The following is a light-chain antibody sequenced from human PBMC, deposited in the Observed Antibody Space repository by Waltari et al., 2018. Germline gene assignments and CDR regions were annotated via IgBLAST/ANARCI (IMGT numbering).Light chain of an antibody. CDR1: QNLLYSANSNNY. J-gene: IGKJ2*01. CDR3: QQHYSSPYT. V-gene: IGKV4-1*01. CDR2: WAS. Sequence: DIVMTQSPDSLAVSLGERATIKCNSSQNLLYSANSNNYLAWYQQKPGQPPKLLIYWASSRETGVPDRFSGSGSGTDFTLTISSLQAEDVAVYYCQQHYSSPYTFGQGTKLEI.